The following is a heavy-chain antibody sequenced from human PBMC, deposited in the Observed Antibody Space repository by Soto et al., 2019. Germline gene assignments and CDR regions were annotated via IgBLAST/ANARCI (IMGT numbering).Heavy chain of an antibody. D-gene: IGHD3-22*01. J-gene: IGHJ4*02. CDR3: ARDPGGYYDSSGPDY. V-gene: IGHV3-74*01. CDR1: GFTFSSYW. Sequence: GGSLRLPCAASGFTFSSYWMHWVRQAPGKGLVWVSRINSDGSSTSYADSVKGRFTISRDNAKNTLYLQMNSLRAEDTAVYYCARDPGGYYDSSGPDYWGQGTLVTVSS. CDR2: INSDGSST.